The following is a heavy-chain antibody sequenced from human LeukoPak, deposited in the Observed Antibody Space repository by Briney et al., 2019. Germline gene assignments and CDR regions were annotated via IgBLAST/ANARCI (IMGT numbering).Heavy chain of an antibody. CDR1: GFTFSSYE. D-gene: IGHD1-1*01. CDR3: AREGYNWNDPLDY. J-gene: IGHJ4*02. V-gene: IGHV3-48*03. CDR2: ISSSGTTR. Sequence: GGSLRLSCAASGFTFSSYEMNWVRQAPGKGLEWVSYISSSGTTRYYAHSVKGRFTISRDNAKNSLYLQMNSLRAEDTAVYYCAREGYNWNDPLDYWGQGTLVTVSS.